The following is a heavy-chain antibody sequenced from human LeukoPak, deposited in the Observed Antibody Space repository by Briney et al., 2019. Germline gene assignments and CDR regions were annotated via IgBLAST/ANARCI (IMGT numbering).Heavy chain of an antibody. Sequence: SETLSLTCTVSGGSISSSTYYWGWIRQPPGKGLEWIGTISYSGSTYYKPSLKSRVTISVDTSKNQFSLKLSSVTAADTAVYYCARSHPDYYDSSGYFYGVDPWGQGTLVTVSS. CDR3: ARSHPDYYDSSGYFYGVDP. V-gene: IGHV4-39*01. J-gene: IGHJ5*02. CDR1: GGSISSSTYY. CDR2: ISYSGST. D-gene: IGHD3-22*01.